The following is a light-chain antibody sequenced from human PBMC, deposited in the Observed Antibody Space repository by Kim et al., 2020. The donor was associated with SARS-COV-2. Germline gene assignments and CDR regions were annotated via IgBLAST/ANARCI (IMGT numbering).Light chain of an antibody. CDR1: QSVSSN. CDR2: GAS. J-gene: IGKJ1*01. Sequence: EILMTQSPATLSVSPGERVTLSCRASQSVSSNLAWYQHKLGQAPRLLIYGASNRATGIPARFSGSGSGTEFTLTINSLQSDDFGVYYCQQYNHWPPVKTFGQGTKVDIK. CDR3: QQYNHWPPVKT. V-gene: IGKV3-15*01.